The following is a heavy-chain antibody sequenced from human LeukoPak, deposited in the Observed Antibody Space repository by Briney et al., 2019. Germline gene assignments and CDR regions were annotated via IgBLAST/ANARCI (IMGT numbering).Heavy chain of an antibody. V-gene: IGHV4-59*01. CDR2: IYYSGST. J-gene: IGHJ5*02. CDR1: GVSISSYY. CDR3: ARFSVAAAGTGWFDP. Sequence: SETLSLTCTVSGVSISSYYWSWIRQPPGKGLELIGYIYYSGSTNYNPSLKSRVTISIDTSKNQLSLKLSSVTAADTAVYYCARFSVAAAGTGWFDPWGQGTLVTVSS. D-gene: IGHD6-13*01.